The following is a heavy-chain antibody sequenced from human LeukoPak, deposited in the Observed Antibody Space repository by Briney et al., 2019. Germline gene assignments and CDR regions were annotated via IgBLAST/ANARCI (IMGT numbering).Heavy chain of an antibody. Sequence: GGSLRLSCATSGFTFSSYWMDWVRQAPGKGLEWVAKIKEDGSKKDYVDSVKGRFIISRDNAKNSLYLEMNSLRADDTGVYCCVRENPYVQWGQGTLVTVSS. V-gene: IGHV3-7*01. CDR2: IKEDGSKK. CDR3: VRENPYVQ. D-gene: IGHD2-21*01. CDR1: GFTFSSYW. J-gene: IGHJ4*02.